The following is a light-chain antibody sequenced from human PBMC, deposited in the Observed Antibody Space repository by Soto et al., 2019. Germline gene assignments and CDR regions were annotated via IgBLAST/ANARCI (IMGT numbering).Light chain of an antibody. CDR1: QGISNY. J-gene: IGKJ2*01. CDR3: QMYKSAPMYT. V-gene: IGKV1-27*01. CDR2: AAS. Sequence: DIQMTQSPSSLSASVGDRVTITCRASQGISNYLAWYQQKPGKVPKLLIYAASTLQSGVPSRFSGSGSGTDFTLTISSLQPEDVATYYCQMYKSAPMYTFGQGTKLAIK.